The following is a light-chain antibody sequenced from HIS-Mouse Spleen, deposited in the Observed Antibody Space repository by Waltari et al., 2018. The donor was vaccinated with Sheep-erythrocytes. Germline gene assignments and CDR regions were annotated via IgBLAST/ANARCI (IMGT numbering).Light chain of an antibody. CDR3: QQSYSTPQFT. V-gene: IGKV1-39*01. CDR2: AAS. Sequence: DIQMTQSPSSLSASVGDRVPITCRSSQSISSYLTWYQQKPRKAPKLLIYAASSLQSGVPSRFSGSGSGTDFTLTISSLQPEDFATYYCQQSYSTPQFTFGPGTKVDIK. J-gene: IGKJ3*01. CDR1: QSISSY.